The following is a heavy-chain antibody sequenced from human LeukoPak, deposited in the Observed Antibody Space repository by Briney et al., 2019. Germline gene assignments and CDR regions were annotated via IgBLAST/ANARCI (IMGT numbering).Heavy chain of an antibody. Sequence: GGSLRLSCAASGFIFSSYWMNWVRQAPGKGLVWVSHINSDGSNTRYADSVKGRFTISRDNSKNTLYLQMNSLRAEDTAVYYCAKDTSIAVAGELFDYWGQGTLVTVSS. CDR1: GFIFSSYW. J-gene: IGHJ4*02. V-gene: IGHV3-74*01. D-gene: IGHD6-19*01. CDR2: INSDGSNT. CDR3: AKDTSIAVAGELFDY.